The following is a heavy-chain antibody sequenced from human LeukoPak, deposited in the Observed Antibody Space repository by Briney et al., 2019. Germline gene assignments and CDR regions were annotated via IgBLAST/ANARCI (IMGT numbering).Heavy chain of an antibody. CDR2: INPNSGGT. J-gene: IGHJ6*02. CDR1: GYTFTGYY. D-gene: IGHD2-2*01. V-gene: IGHV1-2*02. Sequence: GASVKVSCKASGYTFTGYYMHWVRQAPGQGLEWMGWINPNSGGTNYAQKFQGRVTMTRDTSISTAYMELGRLRSDDTAVYYCARATSVVVPAAMYYYYGMDVWGQGTTVTVSS. CDR3: ARATSVVVPAAMYYYYGMDV.